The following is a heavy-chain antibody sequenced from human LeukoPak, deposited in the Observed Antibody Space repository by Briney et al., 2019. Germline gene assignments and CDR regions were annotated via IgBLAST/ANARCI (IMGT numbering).Heavy chain of an antibody. CDR2: MNHSGST. CDR1: GGPFSGYY. CDR3: ARGSFYDSSGYSDYYFYHYMDV. Sequence: PSETLSLTCAVHGGPFSGYYWNWIRQSPGKGLEWIGEMNHSGSTNYNPSLKSRVTMSVDTSKNQFSLRLSSMTAADTARYYCARGSFYDSSGYSDYYFYHYMDVWGTGTTVAVSS. J-gene: IGHJ6*03. D-gene: IGHD3-22*01. V-gene: IGHV4-34*01.